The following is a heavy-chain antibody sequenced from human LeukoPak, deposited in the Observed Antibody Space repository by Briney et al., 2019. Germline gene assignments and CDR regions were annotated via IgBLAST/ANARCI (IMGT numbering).Heavy chain of an antibody. D-gene: IGHD3-10*01. CDR2: IYYSGST. CDR1: GGSISSSSYY. CDR3: ARRGELRGVLNFDY. V-gene: IGHV4-61*05. J-gene: IGHJ4*02. Sequence: SETLSLTRTVSGGSISSSSYYWGWIRQPPGKGLEWIGYIYYSGSTNYNPSLKSRVTISVDTSKNQFSLKLSSVTAADTAVYYCARRGELRGVLNFDYWGQGTLVTVSS.